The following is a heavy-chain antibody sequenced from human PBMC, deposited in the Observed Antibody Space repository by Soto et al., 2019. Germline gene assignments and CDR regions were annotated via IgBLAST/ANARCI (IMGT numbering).Heavy chain of an antibody. J-gene: IGHJ3*02. Sequence: PSETLSLPWPVAGCSLSSYDLNWLRHTPWKGLEWIGYIYYSGSTNYNPSLKSRVTISLDTSKNQLSLKLRSVTAADTAVYYCARGSLRVAVAGTRAFDSWGQGTMVPVS. D-gene: IGHD6-19*01. V-gene: IGHV4-59*13. CDR3: ARGSLRVAVAGTRAFDS. CDR2: IYYSGST. CDR1: GCSLSSYD.